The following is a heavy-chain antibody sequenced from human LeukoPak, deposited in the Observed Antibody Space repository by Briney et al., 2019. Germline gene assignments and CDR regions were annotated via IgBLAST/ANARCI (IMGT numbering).Heavy chain of an antibody. CDR3: ARDGYSSSWDPVLDY. CDR2: IYTSGST. D-gene: IGHD6-13*01. CDR1: GGSISSYY. Sequence: SETLSLTCTVSGGSISSYYWSWIRQPAGKGLEWIGRIYTSGSTNYNPSLKSRVTMSVDTSKNQFSLKLSSVTAADTAVYYCARDGYSSSWDPVLDYWGQGTLVTASS. J-gene: IGHJ4*02. V-gene: IGHV4-4*07.